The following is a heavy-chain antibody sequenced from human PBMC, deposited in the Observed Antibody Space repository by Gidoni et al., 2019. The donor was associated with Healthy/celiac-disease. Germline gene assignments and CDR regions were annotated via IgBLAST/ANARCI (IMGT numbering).Heavy chain of an antibody. J-gene: IGHJ4*02. V-gene: IGHV1-58*02. Sequence: QMQLVQSGPEVKKPGTSVKVSCKASAFTFTSSAMQWVRQARGQRLEWIGWIVVGSGNTNYAQKFQERVMSTSTAYMELSSLRSEDTAVYYCAADHYGDLSHFDYWGQGTLVTVSS. CDR2: IVVGSGNT. CDR1: AFTFTSSA. CDR3: AADHYGDLSHFDY. D-gene: IGHD4-17*01.